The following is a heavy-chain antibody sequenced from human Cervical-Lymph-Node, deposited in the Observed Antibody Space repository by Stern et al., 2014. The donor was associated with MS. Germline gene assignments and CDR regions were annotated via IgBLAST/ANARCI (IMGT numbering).Heavy chain of an antibody. J-gene: IGHJ4*02. CDR3: ARDRWDRVFDY. V-gene: IGHV1-18*01. Sequence: VQLVQSGAEVKKPGASVKVSCKASDYTFTSYGISWVRQAPGQGLEWMGWISGYNGKIDYAQKFQGRVPMTIDISTTTAYMELRSLKSDDTAVYYCARDRWDRVFDYWGQGALVTVSS. CDR2: ISGYNGKI. D-gene: IGHD1-26*01. CDR1: DYTFTSYG.